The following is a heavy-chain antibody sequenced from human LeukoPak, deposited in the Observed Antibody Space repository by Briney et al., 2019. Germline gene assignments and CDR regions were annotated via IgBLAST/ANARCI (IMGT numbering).Heavy chain of an antibody. CDR3: ARDWPGNSGSYFDY. D-gene: IGHD1-26*01. CDR2: TFYRSQWHN. J-gene: IGHJ4*02. CDR1: GDSVSSNSAA. V-gene: IGHV6-1*01. Sequence: SQTLSLTCAISGDSVSSNSAAWNWIRQSPSRGLEWLGRTFYRSQWHNDYALSAKSRITINPDTSKNQFSLQLNSVTPEDTAVYYCARDWPGNSGSYFDYWGQGTLVTVSS.